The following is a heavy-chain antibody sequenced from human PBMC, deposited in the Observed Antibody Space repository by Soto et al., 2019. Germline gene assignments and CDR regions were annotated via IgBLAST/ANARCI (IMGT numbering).Heavy chain of an antibody. V-gene: IGHV3-66*01. J-gene: IGHJ3*02. D-gene: IGHD4-17*01. CDR2: IYSGGST. Sequence: GGSLRLSCAASGFTVSSNYMSWVRQAPGKGLEWVSVIYSGGSTYYADSVKGRFTISRDNSKNTLYLQMNSLRAEDTAVYYCARGPGTVTTSYAFDIWGQGTMVTVSS. CDR1: GFTVSSNY. CDR3: ARGPGTVTTSYAFDI.